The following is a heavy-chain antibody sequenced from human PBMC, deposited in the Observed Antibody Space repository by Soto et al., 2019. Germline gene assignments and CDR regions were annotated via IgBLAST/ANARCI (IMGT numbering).Heavy chain of an antibody. Sequence: GGSLRLSCAASGFTFSSYGMHWVRQAPGKGLEWVAVISYDGSNKYYADSVKGRFTISRDNSKNTLYLQMNSLRAEDTAVYYCAKDDGHLRFLEWLLSNWGQGTLVTVSS. V-gene: IGHV3-30*18. J-gene: IGHJ4*02. CDR3: AKDDGHLRFLEWLLSN. CDR2: ISYDGSNK. CDR1: GFTFSSYG. D-gene: IGHD3-3*01.